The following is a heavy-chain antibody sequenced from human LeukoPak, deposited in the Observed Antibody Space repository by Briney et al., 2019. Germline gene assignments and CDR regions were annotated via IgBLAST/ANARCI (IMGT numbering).Heavy chain of an antibody. CDR2: IYYSGST. Sequence: PSQTLSLTCTVSGGSISSGDYYWSWIRQPPGKGLEWIGYIYYSGSTYYNPSLKSRVTISVDTSKNQFSLKLSSATAADTAVYYCARGGGYSYGTFDYWGQGTLVTVSS. D-gene: IGHD5-18*01. CDR1: GGSISSGDYY. J-gene: IGHJ4*02. CDR3: ARGGGYSYGTFDY. V-gene: IGHV4-30-4*01.